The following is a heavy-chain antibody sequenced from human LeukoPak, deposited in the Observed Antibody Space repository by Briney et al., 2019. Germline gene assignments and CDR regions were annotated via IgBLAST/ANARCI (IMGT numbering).Heavy chain of an antibody. D-gene: IGHD2-15*01. V-gene: IGHV4-39*01. J-gene: IGHJ5*02. CDR1: GGSLSSSSSF. CDR3: ARHPSLSYCSGGSCWFDP. Sequence: SETLSLTCTVSGGSLSSSSSFWGWIRQPPGKGLEWIGSMYYSGSTYYNPSLKSRVTISVDTSKNQFSLNLSSVTAADTAVYYCARHPSLSYCSGGSCWFDPWGQGTLVTVSS. CDR2: MYYSGST.